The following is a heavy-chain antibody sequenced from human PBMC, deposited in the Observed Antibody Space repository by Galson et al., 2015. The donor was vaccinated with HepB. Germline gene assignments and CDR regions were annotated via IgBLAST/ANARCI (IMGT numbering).Heavy chain of an antibody. D-gene: IGHD2-15*01. CDR1: GFTFSAYW. CDR3: AKEETGGHLLGVGATQNNWFDP. Sequence: SLRLSCAASGFTFSAYWMHWVRQIPGKGLVWVSRINTDGSSISYADSVKGRFTISRDNAKNTVYLQMNILRAEDTAVYYCAKEETGGHLLGVGATQNNWFDPWGHGTLVTVSS. CDR2: INTDGSSI. J-gene: IGHJ5*02. V-gene: IGHV3-74*01.